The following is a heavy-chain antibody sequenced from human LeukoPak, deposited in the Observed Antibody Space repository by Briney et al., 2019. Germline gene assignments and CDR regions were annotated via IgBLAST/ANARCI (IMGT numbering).Heavy chain of an antibody. D-gene: IGHD3-22*01. V-gene: IGHV3-48*01. Sequence: GGSLRLSCAASGFTFSSYSMNWVRQAPRKGLEWVSYISSSSSTIYYADSVKGRFTISRDNAKNSLYLQMNSLRAEDTAVYYCARGNYYDSSGYYVDYWGQGTLVTVSS. CDR1: GFTFSSYS. CDR2: ISSSSSTI. CDR3: ARGNYYDSSGYYVDY. J-gene: IGHJ4*02.